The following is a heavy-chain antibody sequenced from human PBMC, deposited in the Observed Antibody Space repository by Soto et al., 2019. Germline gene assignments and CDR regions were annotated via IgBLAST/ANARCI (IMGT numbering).Heavy chain of an antibody. J-gene: IGHJ4*02. CDR1: GFTFDDYG. D-gene: IGHD3-9*01. Sequence: PGGFLRLSCAASGFTFDDYGRHWVRQAPGKGLEWVSGISWNSGSIGYADSVKGRFTISRDNAKNSLYLQMNSLRAEDTALYYCAKDPYDILTGYSDYWGQGTLVTVSS. V-gene: IGHV3-9*01. CDR3: AKDPYDILTGYSDY. CDR2: ISWNSGSI.